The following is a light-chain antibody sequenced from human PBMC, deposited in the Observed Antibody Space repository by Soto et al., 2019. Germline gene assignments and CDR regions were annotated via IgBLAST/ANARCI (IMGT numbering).Light chain of an antibody. CDR1: QIIYGW. CDR2: AAS. Sequence: DIQMTQSPSTVSASVGDRVTITCRASQIIYGWLAWYQQKPGKAPKLLIYAASNLLSGVPSRFSGSGSGTVFTLTIFSVQPDDSATYYCQHYNSNPWTFGQGTMVEVK. V-gene: IGKV1-5*01. J-gene: IGKJ1*01. CDR3: QHYNSNPWT.